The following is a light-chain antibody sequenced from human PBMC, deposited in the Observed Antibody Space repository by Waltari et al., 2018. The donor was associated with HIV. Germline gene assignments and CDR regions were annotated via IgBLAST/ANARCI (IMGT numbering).Light chain of an antibody. V-gene: IGKV1D-12*01. CDR1: QGTSNW. Sequence: DLLFPLSSSFVPPSSISNLNFTCRASQGTSNWLAWYQQKPGKAPKLLIYAASSLQSGVPSRFSGSGSGTDFTLTITNLQPEDFATYYCQQAHNFPLTFGPGTKLDIK. CDR3: QQAHNFPLT. J-gene: IGKJ3*01. CDR2: AAS.